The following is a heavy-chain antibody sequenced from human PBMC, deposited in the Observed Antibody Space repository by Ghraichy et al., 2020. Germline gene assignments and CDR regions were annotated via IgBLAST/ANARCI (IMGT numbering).Heavy chain of an antibody. CDR2: ISGSGGST. J-gene: IGHJ6*03. D-gene: IGHD6-13*01. V-gene: IGHV3-23*01. CDR3: AKVAAAGIYYYYYYMDV. Sequence: GESLNISCAASGFTFSSYAMSWVRQAPGKGLEWVSAISGSGGSTYYADSVKGRFTISRDNSKNTLYLQMNSLRAEDTAVYYCAKVAAAGIYYYYYYMDVWGKGTTVTVSS. CDR1: GFTFSSYA.